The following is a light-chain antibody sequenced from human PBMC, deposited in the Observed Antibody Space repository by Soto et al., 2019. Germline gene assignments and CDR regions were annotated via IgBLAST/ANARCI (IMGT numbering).Light chain of an antibody. J-gene: IGKJ2*01. CDR1: QSVSSSY. Sequence: EIVLTRSPGTLSLSPGERATLSCRASQSVSSSYLAWYQQKPGQAPRLLIYCASSRATGIPDRFSGSGSGTDFTLTISRLELEDFAVYYWQQYGSSPLTFGQGTKLEIK. CDR3: QQYGSSPLT. CDR2: CAS. V-gene: IGKV3-20*01.